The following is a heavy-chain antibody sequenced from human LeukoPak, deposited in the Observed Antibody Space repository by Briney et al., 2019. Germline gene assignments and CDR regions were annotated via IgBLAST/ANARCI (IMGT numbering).Heavy chain of an antibody. J-gene: IGHJ4*02. D-gene: IGHD2-15*01. V-gene: IGHV4-59*08. CDR3: ARRVATNPKWCFDN. CDR2: IYYTGST. Sequence: PSETLSLTCTLSGGSFSTYYWTWIRQPPGKGLEWIGYIYYTGSTNYNPSLNSRVSISLDTSKNQFSLRLTSVTAADTAVYYCARRVATNPKWCFDNWGQGILVTVSS. CDR1: GGSFSTYY.